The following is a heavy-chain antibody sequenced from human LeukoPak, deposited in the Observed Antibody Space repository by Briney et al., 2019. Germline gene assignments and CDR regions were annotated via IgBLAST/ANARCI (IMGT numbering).Heavy chain of an antibody. CDR3: ARVAYSSSWSEYYYYAMDV. V-gene: IGHV3-74*01. CDR2: INSDGSST. J-gene: IGHJ6*02. Sequence: PGGSVRLFCAASALTFSSYWLHCLRQPPGKGLVLVSRINSDGSSTSYADSVKGRFTFSRDNAKSTLYLQINSLRGEDTAVYFCARVAYSSSWSEYYYYAMDVWGQGSTVTVSS. D-gene: IGHD6-13*01. CDR1: ALTFSSYW.